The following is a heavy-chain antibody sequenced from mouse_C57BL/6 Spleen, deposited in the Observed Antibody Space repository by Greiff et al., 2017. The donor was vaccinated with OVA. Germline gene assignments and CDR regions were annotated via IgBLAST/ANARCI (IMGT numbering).Heavy chain of an antibody. CDR3: ARRLDWYFDV. J-gene: IGHJ1*03. D-gene: IGHD4-1*01. Sequence: QVHVKQSGPELVKPGASVKISCKASGYAFSSSWMNWVKQRPGKGLEWIGRIYPGDGDTNYNGKFKGKATLTADKSSSTAYMQLSSLTSEDSAVYFCARRLDWYFDVWGTGTTVTVSS. CDR1: GYAFSSSW. CDR2: IYPGDGDT. V-gene: IGHV1-82*01.